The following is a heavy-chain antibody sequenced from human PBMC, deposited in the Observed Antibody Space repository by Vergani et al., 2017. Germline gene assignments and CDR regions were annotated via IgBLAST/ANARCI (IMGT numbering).Heavy chain of an antibody. CDR2: ISGSGGST. CDR1: GFTFSSYA. Sequence: EVQLLESGGGLVQPGGSLRLSCAASGFTFSSYAMSWVRQAPGKGLEWVSAISGSGGSTYCADSVKGRFTISRDNSKNTLYLQMNSLRAEDTAVYYCAKGTMVRGALDYWGQGTLVTVSS. J-gene: IGHJ4*02. D-gene: IGHD3-10*01. CDR3: AKGTMVRGALDY. V-gene: IGHV3-23*01.